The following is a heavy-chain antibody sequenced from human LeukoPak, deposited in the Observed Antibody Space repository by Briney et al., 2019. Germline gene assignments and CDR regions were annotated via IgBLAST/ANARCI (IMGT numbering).Heavy chain of an antibody. J-gene: IGHJ2*01. V-gene: IGHV4-34*01. Sequence: SETLSLTCAVYVGSFSGYYWSWIRRPPGKGLEWIGEINHSGSTNYNPSLKSRVTISVDTSKNQFSLKLNSVTAADTAVYYCARGRYFDLWGRGTLVTVSS. CDR3: ARGRYFDL. CDR2: INHSGST. CDR1: VGSFSGYY.